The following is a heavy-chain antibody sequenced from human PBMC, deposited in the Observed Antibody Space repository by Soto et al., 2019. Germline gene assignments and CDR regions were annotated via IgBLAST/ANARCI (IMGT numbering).Heavy chain of an antibody. V-gene: IGHV1-2*02. Sequence: GASVKVSCKTSGYTFSNHNMNWVRQAPGQGLEWMGWIKPNSGNTNYQQKFQGRVTMTRDTSISTAYLEVTRLTSDDTAMYFCVRAWEASGTAVDTFDMWGQGTLVTVSS. CDR2: IKPNSGNT. CDR1: GYTFSNHN. CDR3: VRAWEASGTAVDTFDM. D-gene: IGHD5-12*01. J-gene: IGHJ3*02.